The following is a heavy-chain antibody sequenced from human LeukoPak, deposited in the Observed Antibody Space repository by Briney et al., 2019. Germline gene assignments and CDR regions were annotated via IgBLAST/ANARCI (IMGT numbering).Heavy chain of an antibody. CDR3: ARDFRAPTVTTGGY. CDR1: GFNFANHA. CDR2: ISGGGDIT. Sequence: GGSLRLSCAASGFNFANHAMSWVRQTPGKGLEWVSAISGGGDITYYADSVTGRFTISRDNSKNTLYLQMNSLRAEDTAVYYCARDFRAPTVTTGGYWGQGTLVTVSS. J-gene: IGHJ4*02. V-gene: IGHV3-23*01. D-gene: IGHD4-17*01.